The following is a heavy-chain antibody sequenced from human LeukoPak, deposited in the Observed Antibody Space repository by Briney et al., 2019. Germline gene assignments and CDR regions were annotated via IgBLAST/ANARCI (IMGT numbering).Heavy chain of an antibody. CDR1: GGSITSYY. J-gene: IGHJ3*02. CDR3: ATYLVGGTSHALDI. CDR2: IYYSGTT. D-gene: IGHD1-26*01. Sequence: PSETLSLTCTVSGGSITSYYWTWIRQPPGKGLEWIGYIYYSGTTKYNPSLKSRVTISVDTSKNQFSLKLSSVTAADTAVYYCATYLVGGTSHALDIWGQGTTVPVSS. V-gene: IGHV4-59*01.